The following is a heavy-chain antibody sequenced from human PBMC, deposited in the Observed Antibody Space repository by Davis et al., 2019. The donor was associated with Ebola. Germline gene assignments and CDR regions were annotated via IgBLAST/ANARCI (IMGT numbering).Heavy chain of an antibody. CDR2: ISSSSSYI. J-gene: IGHJ5*02. Sequence: PGGSLRLSCAASGFTFSSYSMNWVRQAPGQGLEWASSISSSSSYIYYADSVKGRFTISRDNAKNSLYLQMNSLRAEDTAVYYCARDEGSGTTSNWFDPWGQGTLVTVSS. V-gene: IGHV3-21*01. D-gene: IGHD1-1*01. CDR3: ARDEGSGTTSNWFDP. CDR1: GFTFSSYS.